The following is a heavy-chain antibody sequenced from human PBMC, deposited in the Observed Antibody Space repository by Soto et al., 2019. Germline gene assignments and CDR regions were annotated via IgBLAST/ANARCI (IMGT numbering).Heavy chain of an antibody. CDR2: ISGSGGST. CDR3: AKDRSYYDLPGGGDY. D-gene: IGHD3-3*01. Sequence: GGSLRLSCAASGFTFSSYAMSWVRQAPGKGLEWVSAISGSGGSTYYADSVKGRFTISRDNSKNTLYLQMNSLRAEDTAVYYCAKDRSYYDLPGGGDYWGQGTLVTVSS. J-gene: IGHJ4*02. V-gene: IGHV3-23*01. CDR1: GFTFSSYA.